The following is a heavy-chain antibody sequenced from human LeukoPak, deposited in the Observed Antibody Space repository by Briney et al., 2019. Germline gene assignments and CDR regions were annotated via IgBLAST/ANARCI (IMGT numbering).Heavy chain of an antibody. J-gene: IGHJ4*02. Sequence: PSETLSLTCTVSGGSISSGYYWGWIRQPPGKGLEWIGSVYHTGNSYYNPSLKSRATISVDTSKNHFSLKLRSVTAADTAVYYCARAETYSSGWYDAFFDYWGQGTLVTVSS. CDR2: VYHTGNS. D-gene: IGHD6-19*01. V-gene: IGHV4-38-2*02. CDR1: GGSISSGYY. CDR3: ARAETYSSGWYDAFFDY.